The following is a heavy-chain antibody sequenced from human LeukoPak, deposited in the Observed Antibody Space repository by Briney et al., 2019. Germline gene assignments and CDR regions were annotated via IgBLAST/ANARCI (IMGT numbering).Heavy chain of an antibody. J-gene: IGHJ5*02. D-gene: IGHD3-22*01. V-gene: IGHV3-7*01. Sequence: PGGSLRLSCEVSGFIFSTYWMTWVRQAPGKGLERVATIKQDGSDEYYVDSVKGRFTISRDNAKNSLYLQMDGLRAEDTAVYHCARKLYYYGTSPAGWFGPWGQGTLVTVSS. CDR3: ARKLYYYGTSPAGWFGP. CDR1: GFIFSTYW. CDR2: IKQDGSDE.